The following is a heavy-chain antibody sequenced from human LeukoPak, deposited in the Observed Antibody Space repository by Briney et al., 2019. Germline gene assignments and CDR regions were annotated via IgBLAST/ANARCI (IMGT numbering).Heavy chain of an antibody. CDR1: GYTFTGYY. J-gene: IGHJ4*02. CDR2: INPNSGGT. CDR3: ARDPDCSSTSCYDGG. Sequence: ASVKVSCKASGYTFTGYYMHWVRQAPGQGLEWMGRINPNSGGTNYAQKFQGRVTMTRDTSISTAYMEVSRLRSDDTAVYYCARDPDCSSTSCYDGGWGQGTLVTVSS. D-gene: IGHD2-2*01. V-gene: IGHV1-2*06.